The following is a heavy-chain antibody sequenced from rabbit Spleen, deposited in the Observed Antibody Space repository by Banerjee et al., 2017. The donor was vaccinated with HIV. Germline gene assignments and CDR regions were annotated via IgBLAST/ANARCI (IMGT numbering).Heavy chain of an antibody. CDR2: IDIGSRDFT. V-gene: IGHV1S40*01. D-gene: IGHD8-1*01. CDR1: GFSFSSGYD. CDR3: ARDTGSSFSTYGMDL. J-gene: IGHJ6*01. Sequence: QQLVESGGGLVKPGASLTLTCKASGFSFSSGYDMCWVRQAPGKGLEWIACIDIGSRDFTYYASWAKGRFTISKSSSTTVTLQMTSLTVADTATYFCARDTGSSFSTYGMDLWGQGTLVTVS.